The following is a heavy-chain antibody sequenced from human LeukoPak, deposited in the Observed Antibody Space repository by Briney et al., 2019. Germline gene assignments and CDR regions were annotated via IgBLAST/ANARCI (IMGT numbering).Heavy chain of an antibody. D-gene: IGHD1-26*01. CDR3: RIVGATNDI. CDR2: IYHSGST. CDR1: GGSIRSYY. Sequence: SETLSLTCTVSGGSIRSYYWSWVRQPPGKGLEWIGYIYHSGSTNYNPSLKSRVNLSVDMAKNQISLKMSSVTAADTAVYYCRIVGATNDIWGQGTLVTVSS. J-gene: IGHJ4*02. V-gene: IGHV4-59*01.